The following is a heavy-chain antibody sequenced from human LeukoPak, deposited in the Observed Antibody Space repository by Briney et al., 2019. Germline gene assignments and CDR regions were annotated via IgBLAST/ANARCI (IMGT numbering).Heavy chain of an antibody. J-gene: IGHJ4*02. CDR2: IRSKANSYAT. V-gene: IGHV3-73*01. Sequence: GGSLRLSCAAPGFTFSGSAMHWVRQASGKGLEWVGRIRSKANSYATAYAASVKGRFTISRDDSKNTAYLQMNSLKTEDTAVYYCTSSGWSGDYWGQGTLVTVSS. CDR3: TSSGWSGDY. D-gene: IGHD6-19*01. CDR1: GFTFSGSA.